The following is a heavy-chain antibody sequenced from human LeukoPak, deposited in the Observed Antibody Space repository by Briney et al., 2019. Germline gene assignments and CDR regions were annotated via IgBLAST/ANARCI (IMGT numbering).Heavy chain of an antibody. CDR3: ARDDSRQYYFDY. J-gene: IGHJ4*02. CDR1: GGSISSSSYY. CDR2: IYYSGST. V-gene: IGHV4-39*07. Sequence: SETLSLTCTVSGGSISSSSYYWGWIRQPPGKGLEWIGSIYYSGSTYYNPSVKSRVTISVDTSKNQFSLKLSSVTAADTAVYYCARDDSRQYYFDYWGQGTLVTVSS. D-gene: IGHD6-13*01.